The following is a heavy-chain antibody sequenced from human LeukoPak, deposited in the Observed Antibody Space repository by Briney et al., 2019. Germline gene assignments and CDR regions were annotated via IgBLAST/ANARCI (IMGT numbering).Heavy chain of an antibody. CDR2: IKRDGGEK. CDR3: AGRGDGNLSYFDH. J-gene: IGHJ4*02. D-gene: IGHD5-24*01. V-gene: IGHV3-7*04. Sequence: GGSLRLSCAASGFTFSSYWMSWVRQAPGKGLEWVANIKRDGGEKYYVDSVKGRFTISRDNAKNSLYLHMNSLSPEDTAVYYCAGRGDGNLSYFDHWGQGTLVTASS. CDR1: GFTFSSYW.